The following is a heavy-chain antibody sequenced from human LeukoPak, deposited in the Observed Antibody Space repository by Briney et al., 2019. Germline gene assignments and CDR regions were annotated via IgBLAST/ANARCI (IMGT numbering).Heavy chain of an antibody. V-gene: IGHV1-18*01. CDR2: ISAYNGNT. J-gene: IGHJ5*02. Sequence: ASVKVSCKASGYTFTSYGISWVRQAPGQGLEWMGWISAYNGNTNYAQKLQGRVTMTTDTSTSTAYMELRSLRSDDTAVYYCARVPLEDCSSTSCYTPQIGPWGQGTLVTVSS. D-gene: IGHD2-2*02. CDR1: GYTFTSYG. CDR3: ARVPLEDCSSTSCYTPQIGP.